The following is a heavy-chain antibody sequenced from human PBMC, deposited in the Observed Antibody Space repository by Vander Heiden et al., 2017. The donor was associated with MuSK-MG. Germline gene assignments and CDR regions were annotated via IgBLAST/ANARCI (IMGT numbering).Heavy chain of an antibody. CDR3: ARDSSRVGGATPWDY. J-gene: IGHJ4*02. CDR1: GFTFSSYS. V-gene: IGHV3-48*02. D-gene: IGHD1-26*01. CDR2: ISSSSSTI. Sequence: LSCAASGFTFSSYSMNWVRQAPGKGLEWVSYISSSSSTIYYADSVKGRFTISRDNAKNSLYLQMNSLRDEDTAVYYCARDSSRVGGATPWDYWGQGTLVTVSS.